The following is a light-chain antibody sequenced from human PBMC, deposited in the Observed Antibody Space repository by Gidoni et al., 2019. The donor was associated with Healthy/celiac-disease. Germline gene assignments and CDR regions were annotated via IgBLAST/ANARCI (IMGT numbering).Light chain of an antibody. Sequence: EIVLTQSPATLSLSPGERATLSCRASQSVSSYLAWYQQKPGQAPRLLIHDASNRATGIPARFSGSGSGTDFTLTISSLEPEVFAVYYCQQRSSWPPEFXGXTKVEIK. J-gene: IGKJ4*02. CDR3: QQRSSWPPE. CDR1: QSVSSY. V-gene: IGKV3-11*01. CDR2: DAS.